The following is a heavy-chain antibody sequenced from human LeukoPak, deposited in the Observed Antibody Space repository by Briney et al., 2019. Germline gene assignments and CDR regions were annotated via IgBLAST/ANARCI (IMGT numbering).Heavy chain of an antibody. CDR1: GFTFHDYD. J-gene: IGHJ4*02. CDR3: AKDLRSGATFDY. D-gene: IGHD1-26*01. Sequence: PGGSLRLSCAASGFTFHDYDMHWVRQAPGKGLEWVSLISWDGINTYYADSVKGRFTISRDNSKNSLYLQMNSLRNEDTALYFCAKDLRSGATFDYWGQGTLVTVSS. CDR2: ISWDGINT. V-gene: IGHV3-43*02.